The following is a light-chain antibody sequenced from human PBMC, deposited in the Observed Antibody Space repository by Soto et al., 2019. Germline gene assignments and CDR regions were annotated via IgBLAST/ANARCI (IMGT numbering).Light chain of an antibody. J-gene: IGKJ2*01. CDR3: QQYLSTPPT. CDR2: WAS. V-gene: IGKV4-1*01. CDR1: QSVLYSSNNMNY. Sequence: DIVMTQSPDSLAVSLGERATINCKSTQSVLYSSNNMNYLAWYQQKPGQPPKLLIYWASTRGSGVPDRFSGSGFGTDFTLTISSLQAEDVAVYYCQQYLSTPPTFGQGTNLEIK.